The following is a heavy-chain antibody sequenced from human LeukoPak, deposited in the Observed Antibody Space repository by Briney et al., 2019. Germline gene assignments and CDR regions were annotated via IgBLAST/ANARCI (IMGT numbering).Heavy chain of an antibody. J-gene: IGHJ4*02. CDR2: VDRDGAPT. CDR1: ELTFGTFW. CDR3: ARSRWRGYLDN. D-gene: IGHD5-24*01. V-gene: IGHV3-74*01. Sequence: GGSLRLSCTSSELTFGTFWLHWVRQGPGKGLDWVARVDRDGAPTDYAASVKGRFTISRDNARRTLYLHMSSLRVEDTALYFCARSRWRGYLDNGGQETGDTVS.